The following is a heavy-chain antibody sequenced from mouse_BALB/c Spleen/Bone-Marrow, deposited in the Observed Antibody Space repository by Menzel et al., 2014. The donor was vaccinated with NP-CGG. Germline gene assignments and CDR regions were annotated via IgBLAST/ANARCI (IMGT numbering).Heavy chain of an antibody. Sequence: EVQLQQSGPDLVKPSQSLSLTCTVAGYSITSGYGWHWIRQFPGNKLEWMGYIHYCGSTNYNPSLQSRISITRDTSKNQFFLQLNSVTTEDTATYYCVRETTVVADFDYWGQGTTLTVSS. CDR3: VRETTVVADFDY. CDR2: IHYCGST. D-gene: IGHD1-1*01. J-gene: IGHJ2*01. V-gene: IGHV3-1*02. CDR1: GYSITSGYG.